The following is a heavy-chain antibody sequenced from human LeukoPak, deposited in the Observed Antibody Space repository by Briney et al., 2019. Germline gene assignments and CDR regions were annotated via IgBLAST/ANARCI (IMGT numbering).Heavy chain of an antibody. CDR1: GFTFSSYA. CDR2: ISYDGSNK. J-gene: IGHJ4*02. Sequence: GGSLRLSCAASGFTFSSYAMHWVRQAPGKGLEWVAVISYDGSNKYYADSVKGRFTISRDNSKNTLYLQMNSLRAEDTAVYYCAKDYSSSWYEAFDYWGQGTLVTVSS. D-gene: IGHD6-13*01. CDR3: AKDYSSSWYEAFDY. V-gene: IGHV3-30-3*01.